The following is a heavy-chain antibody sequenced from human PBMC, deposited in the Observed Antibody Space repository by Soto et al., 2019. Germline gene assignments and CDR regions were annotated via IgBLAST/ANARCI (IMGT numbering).Heavy chain of an antibody. CDR3: GQVSGYSYGYFDY. J-gene: IGHJ4*02. CDR1: GFAFSSYA. CDR2: ISGSGGST. Sequence: RGSLRLSCAASGFAFSSYAMSWVRQAPGKGLEWVSAISGSGGSTYYADSVKGRFTISRDNSKNTLYLQMNSLRADETAVYYCGQVSGYSYGYFDYCRQRTLVTVS. V-gene: IGHV3-23*01. D-gene: IGHD5-18*01.